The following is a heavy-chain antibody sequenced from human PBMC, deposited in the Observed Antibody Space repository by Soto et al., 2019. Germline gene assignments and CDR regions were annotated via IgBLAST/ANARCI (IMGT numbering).Heavy chain of an antibody. CDR1: GGTFSSYA. J-gene: IGHJ6*02. Sequence: QVQLVQSGAEVKKPGSSVKVSCKASGGTFSSYAISWVRQAPGQGLEWMGGSIPIFGTANYAQKFQGRVTITADESTSTAYMELSSLRSEDTAVYYCARGEYSPTPSDYYYYGMDVWGQGTTVTVSS. D-gene: IGHD6-6*01. CDR2: SIPIFGTA. CDR3: ARGEYSPTPSDYYYYGMDV. V-gene: IGHV1-69*01.